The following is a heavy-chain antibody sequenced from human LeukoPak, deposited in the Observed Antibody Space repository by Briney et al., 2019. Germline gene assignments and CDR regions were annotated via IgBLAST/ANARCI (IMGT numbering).Heavy chain of an antibody. CDR3: ARERYYDYVWGSYRFFDY. CDR2: ISSSGSTI. Sequence: GGSLRLSCAASGFTFSDYYMSWIRQAPGKGLEWVSYISSSGSTIYYADSVKGRFTIPRDNAKNSLYLQMNSLRAEDTAVYYCARERYYDYVWGSYRFFDYWGQGTLVTVSS. J-gene: IGHJ4*02. D-gene: IGHD3-16*02. CDR1: GFTFSDYY. V-gene: IGHV3-11*01.